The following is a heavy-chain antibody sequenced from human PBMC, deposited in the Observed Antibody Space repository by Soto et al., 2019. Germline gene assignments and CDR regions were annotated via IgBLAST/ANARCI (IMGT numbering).Heavy chain of an antibody. J-gene: IGHJ6*02. CDR2: IYWDDDK. CDR1: GFSLSTSGVG. V-gene: IGHV2-5*02. Sequence: QITLKESGPTLVKPTQTLTLTCTFSGFSLSTSGVGVGWIRQPPGKALEWLALIYWDDDKRYSPSLKSSLTITKDTSKNQVVLTMTNMDPVDTATYYCARKVAAAAMYYYYGMDVWGQGTTVTVSS. CDR3: ARKVAAAAMYYYYGMDV. D-gene: IGHD6-13*01.